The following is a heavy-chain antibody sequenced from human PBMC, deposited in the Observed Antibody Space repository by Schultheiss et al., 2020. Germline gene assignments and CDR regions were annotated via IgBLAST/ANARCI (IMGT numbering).Heavy chain of an antibody. CDR1: GYSFTSYW. Sequence: GGSLRLSCKGSGYSFTSYWIGWVRQMPGKGLEWMGIIYPGDSDTRYSPSFQGQVTISADKSINTAYLQWSSLKASDTAMYYCAIRPRAGDYGMDVWGQGTTVTVSS. J-gene: IGHJ6*02. V-gene: IGHV5-51*01. CDR3: AIRPRAGDYGMDV. CDR2: IYPGDSDT. D-gene: IGHD3-10*01.